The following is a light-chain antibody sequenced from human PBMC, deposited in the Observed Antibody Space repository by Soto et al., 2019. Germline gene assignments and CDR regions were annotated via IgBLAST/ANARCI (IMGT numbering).Light chain of an antibody. V-gene: IGKV3-20*01. Sequence: EVVLTQSPGTLSLSPGERATLSCRASQSVSSYIAWYQQKPGQAPRLLISGASSRATGIPDRFSGSGSGTDFTLTISRLEPEDFAVYYCQQYCSSPCTFGGGTKVVIK. J-gene: IGKJ4*01. CDR3: QQYCSSPCT. CDR2: GAS. CDR1: QSVSSY.